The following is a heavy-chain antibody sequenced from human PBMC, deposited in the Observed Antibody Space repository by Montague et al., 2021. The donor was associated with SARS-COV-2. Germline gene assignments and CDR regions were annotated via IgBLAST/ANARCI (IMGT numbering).Heavy chain of an antibody. J-gene: IGHJ6*02. CDR3: ARVGYYGSGTSLGIAV. CDR2: INHSGST. D-gene: IGHD3-10*01. Sequence: SETLSLTCAVYGGSFSGYYWSWIRQLPGKGLEWIGEINHSGSTNYNPSFKSRGNITVDTSKNKFSLKLISVTAADTAVYYCARVGYYGSGTSLGIAVWGQGTAVTVSS. V-gene: IGHV4-34*01. CDR1: GGSFSGYY.